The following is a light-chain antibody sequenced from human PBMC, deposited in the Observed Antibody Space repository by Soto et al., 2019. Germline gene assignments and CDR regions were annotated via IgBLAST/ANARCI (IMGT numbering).Light chain of an antibody. V-gene: IGLV2-14*01. Sequence: QSALTQPASVSGSPGQSITISCTGTSSDVGGYNYVSWYQQHPGKAPELMIYEVSNRPSGVSNRFSGSKSGNTASLTISGLQADDEADYYCSSYTISSTVVFGGGTKLTVL. CDR3: SSYTISSTVV. CDR2: EVS. CDR1: SSDVGGYNY. J-gene: IGLJ3*02.